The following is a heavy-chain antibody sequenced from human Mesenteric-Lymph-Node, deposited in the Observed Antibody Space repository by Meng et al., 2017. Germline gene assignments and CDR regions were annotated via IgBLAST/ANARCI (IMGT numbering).Heavy chain of an antibody. CDR2: INPNSGGT. D-gene: IGHD3-9*01. CDR1: GYTFTSYD. V-gene: IGHV1-2*02. CDR3: ARDPPTKYYDILTGYCPLDY. J-gene: IGHJ4*02. Sequence: ASVKVSCKASGYTFTSYDINWVRQAPGQGLEWMGWINPNSGGTNYAQKFQGRVTMTRDTSISTAYMELSRLRSDDTAVYYCARDPPTKYYDILTGYCPLDYWGQGTLVTVSS.